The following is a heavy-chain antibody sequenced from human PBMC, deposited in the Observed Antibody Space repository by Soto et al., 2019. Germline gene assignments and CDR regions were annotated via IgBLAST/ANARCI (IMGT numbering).Heavy chain of an antibody. CDR1: GFTVSSHA. D-gene: IGHD2-21*01. CDR2: VTADGGT. V-gene: IGHV3-23*01. CDR3: TRDLMWRPQDYYYYGMDV. Sequence: GGSLRLSCEGSGFTVSSHAMTWIRQAPGKGPEWVSTVTADGGTYYADSVKGRFAMSRDTSENTLYLQMNSLRGEDTAVYYCTRDLMWRPQDYYYYGMDVWGQGTTVTVSS. J-gene: IGHJ6*02.